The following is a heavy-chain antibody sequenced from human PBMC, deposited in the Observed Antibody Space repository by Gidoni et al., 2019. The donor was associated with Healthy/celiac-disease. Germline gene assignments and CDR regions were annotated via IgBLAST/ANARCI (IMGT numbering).Heavy chain of an antibody. CDR1: GGSISSGSYY. J-gene: IGHJ1*01. D-gene: IGHD6-13*01. CDR3: ARDGDSSSYTGNFQH. Sequence: QVQLQESGPGLVKPSQTLSLTCTVSGGSISSGSYYWSWIRQPAGKGLEWIGRIYTSGSTNYNPSLKSRVTISVDTSKNQFSLKLSSVTAADTAVYYCARDGDSSSYTGNFQHWGQGTLVTVSS. V-gene: IGHV4-61*02. CDR2: IYTSGST.